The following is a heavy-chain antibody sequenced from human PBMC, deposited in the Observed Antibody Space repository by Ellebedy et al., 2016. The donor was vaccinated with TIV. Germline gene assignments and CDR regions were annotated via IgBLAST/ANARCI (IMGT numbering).Heavy chain of an antibody. CDR3: VRSRGDYGGNPY. CDR2: INPTNGAT. D-gene: IGHD4-23*01. CDR1: GYIFTAYY. Sequence: AASVKVSCKGSGYIFTAYYIQWVRRAPGQGLEWVAWINPTNGATNYAQKFQGRVTVTKDTSTRTAYLEITSLRSDDTAVYYCVRSRGDYGGNPYWGQGTLVFVSS. J-gene: IGHJ4*02. V-gene: IGHV1-2*02.